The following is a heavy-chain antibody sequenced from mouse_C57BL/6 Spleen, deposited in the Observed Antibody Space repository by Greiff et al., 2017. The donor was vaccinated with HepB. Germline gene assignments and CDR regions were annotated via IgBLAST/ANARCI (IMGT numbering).Heavy chain of an antibody. Sequence: VQLQQPGAELVKPGASVKMSCKASGYTFTSYWITWVKQRPGQGLEWIGDIYPGSGSTNYNEKFKSKATLTVDTSSSTAYMQLSSLTSEDSAVYYCARKGGTYSNYGDFDVWGKGTTVTVSS. J-gene: IGHJ1*03. V-gene: IGHV1-55*01. CDR2: IYPGSGST. D-gene: IGHD2-5*01. CDR1: GYTFTSYW. CDR3: ARKGGTYSNYGDFDV.